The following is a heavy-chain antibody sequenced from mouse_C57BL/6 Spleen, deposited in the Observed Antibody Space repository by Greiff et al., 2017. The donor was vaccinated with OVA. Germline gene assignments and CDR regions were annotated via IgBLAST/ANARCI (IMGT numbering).Heavy chain of an antibody. CDR3: ARSRDSGGAMDY. CDR1: GYAFSSSW. J-gene: IGHJ4*01. Sequence: VQLQQSGPELVKPGASVKISCKASGYAFSSSWMNWVKQRPGKGLEWIGRIYPGDGDTNYNGKFKGKATLTADKSSSTAYMQLSSLTSEDSAVYFCARSRDSGGAMDYWGQGTSVTVSS. CDR2: IYPGDGDT. V-gene: IGHV1-82*01.